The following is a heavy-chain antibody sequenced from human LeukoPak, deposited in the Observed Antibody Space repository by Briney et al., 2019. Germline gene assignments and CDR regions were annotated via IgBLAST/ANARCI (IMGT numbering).Heavy chain of an antibody. CDR1: GGSISSNY. CDR3: ARALEVVGATNYFDY. D-gene: IGHD1-26*01. V-gene: IGHV4-59*01. J-gene: IGHJ4*02. CDR2: IYYSGST. Sequence: SETLSLTCIVSGGSISSNYWSWIRQPPGKGLEWLGYIYYSGSTNYNPSLKSRVTISVDTSKNQFSLKLSSVTAADTAVYYCARALEVVGATNYFDYWGQGTLATVSS.